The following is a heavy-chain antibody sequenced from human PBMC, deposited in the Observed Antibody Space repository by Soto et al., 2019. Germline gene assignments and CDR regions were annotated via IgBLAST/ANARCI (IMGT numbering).Heavy chain of an antibody. CDR3: AREAVRDDFWSGYYSPHYYFYMDV. Sequence: QVQLQESGPGLVKPSETLSLTCTVSGGSISNYYWSWIRQTPGKGLEWIGYIYYSGSTNYNPSLKSRVTISVDTSKNQFSLKLSSVTAADTAVYYCAREAVRDDFWSGYYSPHYYFYMDVWGKGTTVTVSS. CDR1: GGSISNYY. D-gene: IGHD3-3*01. CDR2: IYYSGST. J-gene: IGHJ6*03. V-gene: IGHV4-59*01.